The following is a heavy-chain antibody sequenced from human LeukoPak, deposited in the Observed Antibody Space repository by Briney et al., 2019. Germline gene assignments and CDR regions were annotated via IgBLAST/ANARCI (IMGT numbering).Heavy chain of an antibody. V-gene: IGHV3-48*01. CDR1: GFTFSSYS. J-gene: IGHJ4*02. CDR3: ARAGPYYESSGYYHFLDY. Sequence: PGGSLRLSCAASGFTFSSYSMNWVRQAPGKGLEWVSYISSSSSTIYYADSVKGRFTISRDNAKNSLYLQMDSLRAEDTAVYYCARAGPYYESSGYYHFLDYWGQGTLVTVSS. D-gene: IGHD3-22*01. CDR2: ISSSSSTI.